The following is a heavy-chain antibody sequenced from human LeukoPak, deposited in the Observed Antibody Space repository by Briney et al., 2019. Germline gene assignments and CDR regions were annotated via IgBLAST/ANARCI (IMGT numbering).Heavy chain of an antibody. D-gene: IGHD2-21*01. CDR1: GFTFSSYW. CDR3: VRTVAY. J-gene: IGHJ4*02. CDR2: INTDGSST. V-gene: IGHV3-74*01. Sequence: PGGSLRLSCAASGFTFSSYWMHWVRQAPGKGLVWVSRINTDGSSTSYADPVKGRFTISRDNAKNSVYLQMNSLRVEDTAVYYCVRTVAYWGQGAPVIVSS.